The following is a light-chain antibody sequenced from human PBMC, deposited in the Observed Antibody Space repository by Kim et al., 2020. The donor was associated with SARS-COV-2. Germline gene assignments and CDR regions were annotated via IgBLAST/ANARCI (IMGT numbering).Light chain of an antibody. J-gene: IGKJ1*01. Sequence: ASVGERVTITCRASQGISNYLVWYQQKTGEVPRVLIYAASTLQTGVPARFSGSGSGTDFTLTISSLQPEDAAPYYCQKYNSSPWTFGQGTKVDIK. V-gene: IGKV1-27*01. CDR3: QKYNSSPWT. CDR2: AAS. CDR1: QGISNY.